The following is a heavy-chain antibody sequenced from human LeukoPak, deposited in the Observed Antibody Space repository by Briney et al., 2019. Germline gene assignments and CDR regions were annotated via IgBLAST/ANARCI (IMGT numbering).Heavy chain of an antibody. J-gene: IGHJ4*02. CDR1: GGSFSGYY. CDR2: INHSGST. V-gene: IGHV4-34*01. Sequence: SETLSLTCAVYGGSFSGYYWSWIRQPPGKGLEWIGEINHSGSTNYNPSLKSRVTISVDTSKNQFSLKLSSVTAADTAVYYCARVWGVRWLQHYFDYWGQGTLVTVSS. CDR3: ARVWGVRWLQHYFDY. D-gene: IGHD5-24*01.